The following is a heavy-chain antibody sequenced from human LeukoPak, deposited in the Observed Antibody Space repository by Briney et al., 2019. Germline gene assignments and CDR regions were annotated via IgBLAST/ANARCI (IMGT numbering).Heavy chain of an antibody. CDR1: GYTFTGYY. J-gene: IGHJ6*03. V-gene: IGHV1-2*02. Sequence: ASVKVSCKASGYTFTGYYMHWVRQAPGQGLEWMGWINPNSGGTNYAQKFQGRVTMTRDTSISTAYMELSRLRSDDTAVYYCARGNSGYDSGDYYYYMDVWGKGTTVTVSS. CDR2: INPNSGGT. D-gene: IGHD5-12*01. CDR3: ARGNSGYDSGDYYYYMDV.